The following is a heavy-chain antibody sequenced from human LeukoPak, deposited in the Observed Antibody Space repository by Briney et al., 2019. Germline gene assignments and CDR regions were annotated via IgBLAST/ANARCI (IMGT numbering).Heavy chain of an antibody. V-gene: IGHV3-23*01. J-gene: IGHJ4*02. Sequence: GGSLRLSCAASGFTFSSYAMSWVRQAPGKGLEWVSAISGSGGSTYYADSVKGRFTISRDNSKNTLYLQMNSLRAEDTAVYYCAKIFGSSWYPYYFDYWGQGTLVTVSS. CDR2: ISGSGGST. CDR1: GFTFSSYA. CDR3: AKIFGSSWYPYYFDY. D-gene: IGHD6-13*01.